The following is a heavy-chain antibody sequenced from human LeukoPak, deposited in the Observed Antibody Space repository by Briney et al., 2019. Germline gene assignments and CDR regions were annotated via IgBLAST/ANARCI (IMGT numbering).Heavy chain of an antibody. D-gene: IGHD1-26*01. CDR2: IRSKANSYAT. CDR3: TRLSSVGARTVSFDY. Sequence: GGSLKISCAASGVTFSGSAMHWVRQASGEGVGWVGRIRSKANSYATAYAASVKGRFTISRDDSKNTAYLQMNSLKTEDTAVYYCTRLSSVGARTVSFDYWGQGTLVTVSS. CDR1: GVTFSGSA. V-gene: IGHV3-73*01. J-gene: IGHJ4*02.